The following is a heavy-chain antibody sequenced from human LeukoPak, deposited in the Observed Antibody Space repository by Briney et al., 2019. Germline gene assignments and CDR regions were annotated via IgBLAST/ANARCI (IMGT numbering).Heavy chain of an antibody. CDR3: ARKTVVGSHFDY. Sequence: GGSLRLSCAASGFTFSNYWMSWVRQAPGKGLEWVGNIKQDGSDKYYIDSVKGRFTISRDNAKSSLYLQMNSLRAEDTAVYYCARKTVVGSHFDYWGQGTPVTVSS. V-gene: IGHV3-7*03. CDR1: GFTFSNYW. CDR2: IKQDGSDK. J-gene: IGHJ4*02. D-gene: IGHD4-23*01.